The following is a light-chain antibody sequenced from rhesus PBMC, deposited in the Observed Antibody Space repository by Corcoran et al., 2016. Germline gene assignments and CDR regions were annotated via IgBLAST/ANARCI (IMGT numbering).Light chain of an antibody. CDR1: ENVNNF. Sequence: DIQMTQSPSSLSASVGDRVTIPFRTSENVNNFLNWYQQKPGKAPKLLIYKASTLESGVPSRFSGSGSGTDYTFTISSLQSEDVATYYCQHNYGTPFTFGPGTKLDIK. CDR3: QHNYGTPFT. V-gene: IGKV1-74*01. J-gene: IGKJ3*01. CDR2: KAS.